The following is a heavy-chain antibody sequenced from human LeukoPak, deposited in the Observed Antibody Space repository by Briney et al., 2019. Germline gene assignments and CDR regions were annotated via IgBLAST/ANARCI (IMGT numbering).Heavy chain of an antibody. CDR3: AQGDIVGVGAFDI. D-gene: IGHD5-12*01. Sequence: SGPREGKPPQTLTQTCTFSGFSLSTSGGGVAWIPQPPGKALGWLALIYWDDDKRYSPSLKTRLTITKDTSKNQVVFTMTNMDPVDTATYYCAQGDIVGVGAFDIWGQGTMVTVSS. V-gene: IGHV2-5*02. CDR2: IYWDDDK. CDR1: GFSLSTSGGG. J-gene: IGHJ3*02.